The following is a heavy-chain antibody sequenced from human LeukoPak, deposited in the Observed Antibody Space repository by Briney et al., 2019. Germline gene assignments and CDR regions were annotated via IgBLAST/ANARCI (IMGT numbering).Heavy chain of an antibody. J-gene: IGHJ6*03. CDR2: IHNSGST. V-gene: IGHV4-34*01. Sequence: SETLSLTCAVYGGSFSGYYWSWIRQPPGKGLEWIASIHNSGSTFYNPSLKGRVSRSIDTSKNQFSLKLSSVTAADTAVYYCARGVPPMRLYYYYYYMDVWGKGTTVTVSS. D-gene: IGHD6-25*01. CDR1: GGSFSGYY. CDR3: ARGVPPMRLYYYYYYMDV.